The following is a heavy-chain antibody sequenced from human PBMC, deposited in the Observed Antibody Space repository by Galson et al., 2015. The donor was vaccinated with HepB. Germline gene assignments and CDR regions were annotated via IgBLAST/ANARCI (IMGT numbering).Heavy chain of an antibody. CDR1: GFTFSSYE. CDR3: ARDPFPGYYDSSGPHYY. J-gene: IGHJ4*02. V-gene: IGHV3-48*03. Sequence: SLRLSCAASGFTFSSYEMNWVRQAPGKGLEWVSYISSSGSTIYYADSVKGRFTISRDNAKNSLYLQMNSLRAEDTAVYYCARDPFPGYYDSSGPHYYWGQGTLVTVSS. D-gene: IGHD3-22*01. CDR2: ISSSGSTI.